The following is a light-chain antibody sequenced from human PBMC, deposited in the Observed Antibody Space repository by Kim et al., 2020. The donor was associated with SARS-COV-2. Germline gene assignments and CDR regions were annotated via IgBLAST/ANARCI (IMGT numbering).Light chain of an antibody. Sequence: SVTIACTGTSSDVGGYNYVSWYQQFPGNAPRLMIYDVNKRPSGARGRFSASRSGNTGTLAISGLQADDEADYYCCSYAGGYTQVAFGGGTQLTVL. V-gene: IGLV2-11*03. CDR2: DVN. J-gene: IGLJ2*01. CDR1: SSDVGGYNY. CDR3: CSYAGGYTQVA.